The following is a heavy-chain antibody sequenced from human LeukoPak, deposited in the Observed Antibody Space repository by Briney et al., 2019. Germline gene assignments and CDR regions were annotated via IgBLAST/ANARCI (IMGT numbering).Heavy chain of an antibody. CDR1: GASFSGYY. J-gene: IGHJ4*02. CDR3: ARAPRTWVVTPYFDY. CDR2: IIHSGST. D-gene: IGHD3-22*01. V-gene: IGHV4-34*12. Sequence: PSETLSLTCAVSGASFSGYYWSWIRQPPGKGLEWIGEIIHSGSTNYNPSLKSRVSISVDTSKNQFSLKLNSVTAADTAVYYCARAPRTWVVTPYFDYWGQGTLVTVSS.